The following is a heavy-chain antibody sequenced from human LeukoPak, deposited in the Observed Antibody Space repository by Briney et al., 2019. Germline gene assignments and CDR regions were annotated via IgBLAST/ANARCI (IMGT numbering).Heavy chain of an antibody. J-gene: IGHJ4*02. D-gene: IGHD3-9*01. CDR3: ARAWDYDILTGYYRGYYFDY. V-gene: IGHV3-23*01. CDR2: ISGSGGST. CDR1: GFTFSSYA. Sequence: GGSLRLSCAASGFTFSSYAMSWVRQAPGKGLEWVSAISGSGGSTYYADSVKGRFTISRDNSKNTLYLQMNSLRAEDTAVYYCARAWDYDILTGYYRGYYFDYWGQGTLVTVSS.